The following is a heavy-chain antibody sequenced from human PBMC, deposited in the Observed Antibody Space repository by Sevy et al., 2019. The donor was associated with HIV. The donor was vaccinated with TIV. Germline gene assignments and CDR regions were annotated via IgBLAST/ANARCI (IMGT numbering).Heavy chain of an antibody. CDR1: GYTFTSYG. V-gene: IGHV1-18*01. D-gene: IGHD3-22*01. J-gene: IGHJ4*02. CDR3: AGGTYDSSGYPAY. CDR2: ISAYNGNT. Sequence: ASVKVSCKASGYTFTSYGISWVRQAPGQGLEWMGWISAYNGNTNYGQRLQGRVTMTTDTSTSTDYIGLRSLGSDDTSGYYGAGGTYDSSGYPAYWGQGTLVTVSS.